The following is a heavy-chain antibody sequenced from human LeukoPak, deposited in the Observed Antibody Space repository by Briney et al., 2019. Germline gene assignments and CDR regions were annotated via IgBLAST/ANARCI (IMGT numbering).Heavy chain of an antibody. CDR2: ISSSSTTT. D-gene: IGHD1-14*01. Sequence: GGSLRLSCAASGFTLSSYNMNWVRQAPGKGLEWLSYISSSSTTTYYADSVKGRFTISRDNSNNTLYLQLNNVRTEDTATYFCAKEQYPGYFDFWGQGTLVTVSA. J-gene: IGHJ4*02. V-gene: IGHV3-48*04. CDR1: GFTLSSYN. CDR3: AKEQYPGYFDF.